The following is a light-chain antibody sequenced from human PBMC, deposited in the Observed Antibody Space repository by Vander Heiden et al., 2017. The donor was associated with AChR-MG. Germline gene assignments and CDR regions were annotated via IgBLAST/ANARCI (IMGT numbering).Light chain of an antibody. J-gene: IGLJ2*01. V-gene: IGLV1-44*01. CDR2: SNN. Sequence: QSVLTQPPSASRTPGQRVTISCSGSRSNIGSNTVNWYQQLPGTAPKLLIYSNNQRPSGVPERFSGSKSGTSASLAISGLQSEDEADYYCAAWDDSLNGRVFGGGTKLTVL. CDR1: RSNIGSNT. CDR3: AAWDDSLNGRV.